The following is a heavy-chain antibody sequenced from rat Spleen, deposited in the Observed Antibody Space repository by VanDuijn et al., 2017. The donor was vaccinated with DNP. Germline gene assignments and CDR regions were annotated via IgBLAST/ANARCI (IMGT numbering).Heavy chain of an antibody. CDR2: INTDGGST. J-gene: IGHJ4*01. D-gene: IGHD1-1*01. CDR1: GFTFSSYW. Sequence: EVQLVETGGGLVQPGRSLKLSCVASGFTFSSYWMYWIRQAPGKGLEWVASINTDGGSTYYPDSVKGRFTISRDNAENTVYLQMNSLRSEDTATYYCAKSITTVVTFAMDAWGQGTSVTVSS. V-gene: IGHV5-58*01. CDR3: AKSITTVVTFAMDA.